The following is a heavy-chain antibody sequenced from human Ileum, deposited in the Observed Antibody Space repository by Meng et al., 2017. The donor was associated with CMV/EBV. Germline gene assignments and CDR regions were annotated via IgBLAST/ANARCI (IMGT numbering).Heavy chain of an antibody. CDR3: AKDPYSTSWYYFDC. D-gene: IGHD6-13*01. J-gene: IGHJ4*02. V-gene: IGHV3-7*01. CDR2: IGQDGSKT. CDR1: GFTLSSYW. Sequence: GESLKISCATSGFTLSSYWMTWVRQGPGKGLEWLAKIGQDGSKTDYVDSLEGRFTISRDNSKNTLYLQMNSLRAEDTAVYYCAKDPYSTSWYYFDCWGQGTLVTVSS.